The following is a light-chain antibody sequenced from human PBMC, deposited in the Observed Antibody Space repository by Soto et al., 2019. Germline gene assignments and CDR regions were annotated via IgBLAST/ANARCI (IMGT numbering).Light chain of an antibody. J-gene: IGLJ1*01. CDR2: DVT. CDR1: SSDVGAFNY. V-gene: IGLV2-14*03. CDR3: SSYTTRNTEV. Sequence: QSVLTQPASVSGSPGQSISISCIGTSSDVGAFNYVSRYQHHPGKAPQLIIYDVTSRPSGVSNRFSASKSGNTASLTISGLQAEDEADYYCSSYTTRNTEVFGTGTKLTVL.